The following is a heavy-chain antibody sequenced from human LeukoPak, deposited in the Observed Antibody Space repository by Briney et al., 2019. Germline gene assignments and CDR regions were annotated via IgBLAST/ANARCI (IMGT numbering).Heavy chain of an antibody. V-gene: IGHV3-9*01. J-gene: IGHJ5*02. Sequence: GGSLRLSCAASGYTFEDYAMHWVRQAPGKGLEWVSGISWNSGIIGYADSVKGRFTISRDNAKNSLDLQMNSLRAEDTAVYYCARVLGDILTGYYKTWGQGTLVTVSS. CDR3: ARVLGDILTGYYKT. D-gene: IGHD3-9*01. CDR1: GYTFEDYA. CDR2: ISWNSGII.